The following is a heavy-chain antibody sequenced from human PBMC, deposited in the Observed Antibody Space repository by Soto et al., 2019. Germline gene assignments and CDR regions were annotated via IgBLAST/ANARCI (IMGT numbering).Heavy chain of an antibody. CDR1: GFTFSSYA. D-gene: IGHD2-2*01. J-gene: IGHJ6*02. CDR2: ISYDGSNK. V-gene: IGHV3-30-3*01. CDR3: AREVPAAMGGMDV. Sequence: PVGSLRLSCAASGFTFSSYAMHWVRQAPGKGLEWVAVISYDGSNKYYADSVKGRFTISRDNSKNTLYLQMNSLRAEDTAVYYCAREVPAAMGGMDVWGQGTTVTVSS.